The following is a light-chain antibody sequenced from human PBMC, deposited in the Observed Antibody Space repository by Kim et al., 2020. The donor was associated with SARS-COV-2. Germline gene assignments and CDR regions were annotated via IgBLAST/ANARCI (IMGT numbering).Light chain of an antibody. Sequence: DIQMTQSPSTLSASVGDSVTITCRASQSISLWLAWYQQKPGKAPKLLIYQASTSETGVPSRFSGSGSGTEFTLTITSLQPDDFATYYCQEYNSFPYTFGQGTNLEI. CDR3: QEYNSFPYT. V-gene: IGKV1-5*03. J-gene: IGKJ2*01. CDR2: QAS. CDR1: QSISLW.